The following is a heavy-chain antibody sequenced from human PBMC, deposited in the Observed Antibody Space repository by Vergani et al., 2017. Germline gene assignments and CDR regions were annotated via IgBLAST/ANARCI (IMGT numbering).Heavy chain of an antibody. CDR2: IYWDDDK. D-gene: IGHD4-23*01. Sequence: QITLKESGPTLVKPTQTLTLTCTFSGFSLSTSGVGVGWIRQPPGKALEWLALIYWDDDKRYSPSLKSRLTITKDTSKNQVVLTMTNMDPVDTATYYCAPRSGNSRSWWFDPWGQGTLVTVSS. V-gene: IGHV2-5*02. CDR1: GFSLSTSGVG. CDR3: APRSGNSRSWWFDP. J-gene: IGHJ5*02.